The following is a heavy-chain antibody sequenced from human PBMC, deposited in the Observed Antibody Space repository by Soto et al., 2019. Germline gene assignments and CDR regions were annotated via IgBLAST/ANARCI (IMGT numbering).Heavy chain of an antibody. CDR2: ISAYNGNT. D-gene: IGHD6-19*01. Sequence: GASVKVSCKASGYTFTSYGISWVRQAPGQGLEWMGWISAYNGNTNYAQKLQGRVTMTTDTSTSTAYMELRSLRSDDTAVYYCTLTAVAAESFDYWGQGTLVTVSS. CDR3: TLTAVAAESFDY. J-gene: IGHJ4*02. CDR1: GYTFTSYG. V-gene: IGHV1-18*01.